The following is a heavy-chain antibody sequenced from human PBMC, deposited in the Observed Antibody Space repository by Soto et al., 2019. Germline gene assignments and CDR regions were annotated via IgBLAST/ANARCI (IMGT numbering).Heavy chain of an antibody. Sequence: QVQLQESGPGLVKPSGTLSLTCAVSGGSISSSNWWSWVRQPPGKGLEWIGEIYHSGSTNYNPSLKXRXTXSXXKSKNQFSRKLSSVTAADTAVYYCARVLGNDAFDIWGQGTMVTVSS. CDR1: GGSISSSNW. D-gene: IGHD3-3*02. J-gene: IGHJ3*02. V-gene: IGHV4-4*02. CDR3: ARVLGNDAFDI. CDR2: IYHSGST.